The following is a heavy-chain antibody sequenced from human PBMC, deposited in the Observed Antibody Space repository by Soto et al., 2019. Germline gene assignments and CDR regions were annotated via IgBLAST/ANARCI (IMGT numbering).Heavy chain of an antibody. J-gene: IGHJ4*02. CDR1: GYSFTSYW. Sequence: PVESLKISCKGSGYSFTSYWICCFLQVPVKGLEWMGIIYPGDSDTRYSPSFQGQVTISADKSISTAYLQWSSLKASDTAMYYCARLPDYVSPSAFIDYWGQGTLVTVSS. CDR2: IYPGDSDT. D-gene: IGHD3-10*02. CDR3: ARLPDYVSPSAFIDY. V-gene: IGHV5-51*01.